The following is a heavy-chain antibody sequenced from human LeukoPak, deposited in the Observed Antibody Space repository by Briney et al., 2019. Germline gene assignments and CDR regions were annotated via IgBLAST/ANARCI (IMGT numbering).Heavy chain of an antibody. CDR3: ARDQRAGYRARPLGY. V-gene: IGHV1-2*02. CDR2: INPNSGGT. J-gene: IGHJ4*02. Sequence: GASVKVSCKASGYTFTGYYMHWVRQAPGQGLEWMGWINPNSGGTNYAQKFQGRVTMTRDTSISTAYMELSRLRSDDTAVYYCARDQRAGYRARPLGYWGQGTLVTVSS. D-gene: IGHD6-13*01. CDR1: GYTFTGYY.